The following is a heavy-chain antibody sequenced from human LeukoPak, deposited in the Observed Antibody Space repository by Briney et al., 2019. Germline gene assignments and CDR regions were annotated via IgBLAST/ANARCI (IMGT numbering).Heavy chain of an antibody. CDR3: AKLDYGDYGYFDL. D-gene: IGHD4-17*01. CDR2: ISGSGGST. J-gene: IGHJ2*01. CDR1: GFTFSSHA. Sequence: GGSLRLSCAASGFTFSSHAMSWVRQAPGKGLEWVSAISGSGGSTYYADSVKGRFTISRDNSKNTLYLQMNSLRAEDTAVYYCAKLDYGDYGYFDLWGRGTLVTVSS. V-gene: IGHV3-23*01.